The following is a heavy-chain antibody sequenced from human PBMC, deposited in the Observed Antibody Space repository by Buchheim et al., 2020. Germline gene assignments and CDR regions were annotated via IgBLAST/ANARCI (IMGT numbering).Heavy chain of an antibody. CDR3: ARDLSSSTTPNYYYYGMDV. D-gene: IGHD2-2*01. CDR2: INPNSGGT. J-gene: IGHJ6*02. Sequence: QVQLVQSGAEVKKPGASVKVSCKASGYTFTGYYMHWVRQAPGQGLEWMGWINPNSGGTNYAQKFQGWVTMTRDTSISPAYMELSRLRSDDTAVYYCARDLSSSTTPNYYYYGMDVWGQGTT. V-gene: IGHV1-2*04. CDR1: GYTFTGYY.